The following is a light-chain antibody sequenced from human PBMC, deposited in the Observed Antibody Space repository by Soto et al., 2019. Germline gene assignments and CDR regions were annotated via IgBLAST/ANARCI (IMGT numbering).Light chain of an antibody. CDR2: GAS. V-gene: IGKV3-20*01. CDR1: QSVSSSY. CDR3: QQYGSSPYT. J-gene: IGKJ2*01. Sequence: EIVLTQSPGTLSLSPGERATLSCSASQSVSSSYLAWYQQQPGQAPRLLSYGASSRATGIPDRFSGSGSGTDFTLTISRLEPVDFAVYYCQQYGSSPYTFGQGTKLEIK.